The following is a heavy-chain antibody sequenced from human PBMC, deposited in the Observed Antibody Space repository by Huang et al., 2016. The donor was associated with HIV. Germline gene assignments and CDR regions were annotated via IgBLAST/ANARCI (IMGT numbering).Heavy chain of an antibody. CDR1: GFSLDSYN. D-gene: IGHD6-13*01. V-gene: IGHV3-21*01. J-gene: IGHJ4*02. CDR3: ARDRGQQLSPFDS. CDR2: RSPSRSFR. Sequence: EVQLVESGGGLVKPGGSLRLSCAASGFSLDSYNMYWVRQTPGAGLQWVSSRSPSRSFRDYADSVTGRFSISRDNAKNSLYLQMNNLRGEDTAVYYCARDRGQQLSPFDSWGQGTLVTVSS.